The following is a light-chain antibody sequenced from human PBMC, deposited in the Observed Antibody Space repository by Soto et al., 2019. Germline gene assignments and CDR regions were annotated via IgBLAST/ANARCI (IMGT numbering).Light chain of an antibody. CDR3: AAWDDILNVYV. Sequence: QSVRTQPPSASGTPEQRVTMSRSGSSSNIESNTVTWYQQLPGTAPKLVIYSNYDRPSGVPDRFSGSTSGTSASLVIRGLQSEDEADYYCAAWDDILNVYVFGGGTKVTAL. CDR2: SNY. J-gene: IGLJ1*01. V-gene: IGLV1-44*01. CDR1: SSNIESNT.